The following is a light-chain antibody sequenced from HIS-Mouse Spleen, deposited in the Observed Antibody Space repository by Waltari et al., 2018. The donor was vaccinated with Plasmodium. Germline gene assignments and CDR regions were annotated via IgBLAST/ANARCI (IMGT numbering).Light chain of an antibody. J-gene: IGKJ4*01. CDR2: DES. CDR3: QQRRHWLGVLT. V-gene: IGKV3-11*01. CDR1: QSVSSS. Sequence: EIVLTQSPATLSLSPGERATLSCRASQSVSSSLAWYQQKPGEAPRLLMKDESNRATGIRPSVSGSGSRTDFTLTISSLAPEGFAVYDCQQRRHWLGVLTFGAGTTVEFK.